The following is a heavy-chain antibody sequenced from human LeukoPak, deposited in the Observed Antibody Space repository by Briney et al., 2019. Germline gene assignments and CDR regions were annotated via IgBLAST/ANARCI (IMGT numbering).Heavy chain of an antibody. J-gene: IGHJ4*02. V-gene: IGHV3-48*01. Sequence: GGSLRLSCTASSGYSMNWVRQAPGKGLEWVAYISSASSTIYYAVSVEGRYTISRDNPKNTLYLQMNSLRVEDTAVYFCAKRGVVIRVILVGFHKEAYYFDSWGQGALVTGSS. CDR3: AKRGVVIRVILVGFHKEAYYFDS. CDR1: SGYS. CDR2: ISSASSTI. D-gene: IGHD3-22*01.